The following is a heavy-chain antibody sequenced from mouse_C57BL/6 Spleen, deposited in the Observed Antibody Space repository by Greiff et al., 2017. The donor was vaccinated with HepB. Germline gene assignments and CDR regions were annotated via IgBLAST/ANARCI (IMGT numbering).Heavy chain of an antibody. CDR1: GYTFTDYE. CDR2: IDPETGGT. CDR3: TRKGVYGSSHPFDY. D-gene: IGHD1-1*01. V-gene: IGHV1-15*01. Sequence: QVQLQQSGAELVRPGASVTLSCKASGYTFTDYEMHWVKQTPVHGLEWIGAIDPETGGTAYNQKFKGKAILTADKSSSTAYMELRSLTSEDSAVYYCTRKGVYGSSHPFDYWGQGTTLTVSS. J-gene: IGHJ2*01.